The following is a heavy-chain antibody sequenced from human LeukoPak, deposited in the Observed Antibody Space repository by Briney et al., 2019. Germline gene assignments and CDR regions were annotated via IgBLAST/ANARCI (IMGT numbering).Heavy chain of an antibody. V-gene: IGHV1-69*05. J-gene: IGHJ4*02. CDR2: IIPIFGTA. CDR1: GGTFSSYA. Sequence: ASVKVSCKASGGTFSSYAISWVRQAPGQGLGWMGGIIPIFGTANYAQKFQGRATITTDESTSTAYMELSSLRSEDTAVYYCASIWNPQAPPLWGQGTLVTVSS. D-gene: IGHD1-1*01. CDR3: ASIWNPQAPPL.